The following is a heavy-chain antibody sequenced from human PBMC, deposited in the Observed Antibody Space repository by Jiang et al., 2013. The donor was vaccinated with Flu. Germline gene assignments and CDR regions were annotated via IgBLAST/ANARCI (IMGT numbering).Heavy chain of an antibody. CDR3: ARGEGFDWYADDDRGVDV. D-gene: IGHD3-9*01. CDR1: GYSFSSYG. Sequence: VQLVESGAEVKKPGASVKVSCKAVGYSFSSYGVTWVRQAPGQGLEWMGWISAYNTNANYAQNFQGRVTMNIDTSTSTAYMELRSLRSDDTAVYYCARGEGFDWYADDDRGVDVWGQGTSVTVSS. J-gene: IGHJ6*02. V-gene: IGHV1-18*01. CDR2: ISAYNTNA.